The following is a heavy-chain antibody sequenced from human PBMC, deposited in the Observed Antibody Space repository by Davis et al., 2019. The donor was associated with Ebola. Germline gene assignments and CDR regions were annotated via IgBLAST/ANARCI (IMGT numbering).Heavy chain of an antibody. J-gene: IGHJ4*02. CDR3: AKGPSSGWYYFDY. V-gene: IGHV3-23*01. D-gene: IGHD6-19*01. CDR2: ISGSGGST. Sequence: GSLRLSCEASGFTFSSHSINWVRQAPGKGLEWVSAISGSGGSTYYADSVKGRFTISRDNSKSTLYLQMNSLRAEDTAVYYCAKGPSSGWYYFDYWGQGTLVTVSS. CDR1: GFTFSSHS.